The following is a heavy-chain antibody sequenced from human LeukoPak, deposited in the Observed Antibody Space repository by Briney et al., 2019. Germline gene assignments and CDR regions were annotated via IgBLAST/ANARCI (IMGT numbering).Heavy chain of an antibody. CDR3: ARFTGYCSGTSCYPNAFDI. D-gene: IGHD2-2*01. CDR2: ISTSGST. Sequence: PSETLSLTCTVSGGSITDYHWIWIRQPAGKGLEWIGRISTSGSTNYNPSLKSRVTISLDTSKNQFSLKLSSVTAADTAVFYCARFTGYCSGTSCYPNAFDIWGQGTMVTVSS. CDR1: GGSITDYH. J-gene: IGHJ3*02. V-gene: IGHV4-4*07.